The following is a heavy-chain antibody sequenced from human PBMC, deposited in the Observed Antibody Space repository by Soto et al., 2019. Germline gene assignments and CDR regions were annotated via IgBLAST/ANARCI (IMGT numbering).Heavy chain of an antibody. Sequence: QVQLVQSGAEVKKPGASVKVSCKASGYTFTSYGISWVRQSPGQGREWMGWISAYNGNTNYAQKLQGRVTMTTDTSTRTAYIELRSLRYDDTAVYYCARDRGISGSYPFDYWGQGTLVTVSS. CDR2: ISAYNGNT. CDR3: ARDRGISGSYPFDY. CDR1: GYTFTSYG. V-gene: IGHV1-18*01. D-gene: IGHD1-26*01. J-gene: IGHJ4*02.